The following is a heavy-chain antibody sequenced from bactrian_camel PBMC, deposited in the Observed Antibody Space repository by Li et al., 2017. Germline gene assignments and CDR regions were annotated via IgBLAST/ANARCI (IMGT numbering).Heavy chain of an antibody. Sequence: HVQLVESGGGLVQPGGSLRLSCAASGFTFSSYYKSWVRQAPGKGLEWVSSIYKDSSKTGYADSVKGRFTISRDNTKNTLYLQMNSLKPEDTAMYYCAARHNSSPLSACSIFHLLSLLYQGRGTQVTVS. J-gene: IGHJ4*01. CDR1: GFTFSSYY. CDR2: IYKDSSKT. V-gene: IGHV3-2*01. D-gene: IGHD2*01.